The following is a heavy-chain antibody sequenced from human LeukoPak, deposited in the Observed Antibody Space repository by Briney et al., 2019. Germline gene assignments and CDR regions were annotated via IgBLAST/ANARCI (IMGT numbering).Heavy chain of an antibody. V-gene: IGHV4-31*03. D-gene: IGHD3-10*01. CDR1: GGSISSGGYY. Sequence: SQTLSLTCTVSGGSISSGGYYWSWIRQHPGKGLEWIGYIYYSGSTYYNPSLKSRVTISVDTSKNQFSLKLSSVTAADTAVYYCARDLGVRGVGNAIYYYGMDVWGQGTTVTVSS. CDR2: IYYSGST. J-gene: IGHJ6*02. CDR3: ARDLGVRGVGNAIYYYGMDV.